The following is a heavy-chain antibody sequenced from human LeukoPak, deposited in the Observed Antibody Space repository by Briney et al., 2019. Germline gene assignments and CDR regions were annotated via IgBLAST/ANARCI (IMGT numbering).Heavy chain of an antibody. Sequence: SETLSLTCTVSGGSISSYYWSWIRQPPGKGLEWIGYIYTSGSTNYNPSLRSRVTISVYTSKNQFSLKLSSVTAADTAVYYCARADSSGLHHFDYWGQGTLVTVSS. CDR2: IYTSGST. CDR3: ARADSSGLHHFDY. V-gene: IGHV4-4*09. CDR1: GGSISSYY. D-gene: IGHD3-22*01. J-gene: IGHJ4*02.